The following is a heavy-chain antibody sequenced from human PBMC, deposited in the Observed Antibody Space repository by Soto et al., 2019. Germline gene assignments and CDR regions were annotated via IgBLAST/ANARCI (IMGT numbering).Heavy chain of an antibody. CDR2: ISYDGSNK. V-gene: IGHV3-30*18. Sequence: LRLSCAASGFTFSSYGMHWVRQAPGKGLEWVAVISYDGSNKYYADSVKGRFTISRDNSKNTLYLQMNSLRAEDTAVYYCAKDVVVGATTGLGDYYYYYGMDVWGQGTTVTVSS. D-gene: IGHD1-26*01. CDR3: AKDVVVGATTGLGDYYYYYGMDV. J-gene: IGHJ6*02. CDR1: GFTFSSYG.